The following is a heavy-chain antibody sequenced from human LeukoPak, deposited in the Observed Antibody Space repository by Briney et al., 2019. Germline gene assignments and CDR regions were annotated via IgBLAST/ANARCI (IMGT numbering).Heavy chain of an antibody. CDR1: GFTFSSYA. CDR2: ISGNGVST. J-gene: IGHJ4*02. V-gene: IGHV3-23*01. D-gene: IGHD6-19*01. CDR3: AKDESGWVFDY. Sequence: PGGSLRLSCAASGFTFSSYAMSWVRQAPGKGLEWVSSISGNGVSTYYADSVKGRFTISRDNSKNTLYLQMSSLRADDTAIYYCAKDESGWVFDYWGQGTLVTVSS.